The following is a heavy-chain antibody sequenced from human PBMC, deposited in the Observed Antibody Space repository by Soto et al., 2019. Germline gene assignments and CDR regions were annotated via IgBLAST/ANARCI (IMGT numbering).Heavy chain of an antibody. D-gene: IGHD2-2*01. CDR3: ARDGGGYDFNYYYYYGMDV. CDR2: IKSKTDGGTT. CDR1: GFTFSNAW. V-gene: IGHV3-15*01. Sequence: EVQLVESGGGLVKPGGSLRLSCAASGFTFSNAWMSWVRQAPGKGLEWVGRIKSKTDGGTTDYAAPVKGRFTISRDNAKNSLYLQMNSLRDEDTAVYYCARDGGGYDFNYYYYYGMDVWGQGTTVTVSS. J-gene: IGHJ6*02.